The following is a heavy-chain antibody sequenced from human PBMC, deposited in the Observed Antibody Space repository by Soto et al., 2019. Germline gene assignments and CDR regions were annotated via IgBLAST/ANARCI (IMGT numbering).Heavy chain of an antibody. Sequence: PGGSLRLSCAASGFTFSSYGMHWVRQAPGKGLEWVAVIWYDGSNKYYADSVKGRFTISRDNSKNTLCLQMNSLRAEDTAVYYCARGLLGMYSGSYTPSYYYYGMDVWGQGTTVTVSS. CDR1: GFTFSSYG. D-gene: IGHD1-26*01. V-gene: IGHV3-33*08. J-gene: IGHJ6*02. CDR2: IWYDGSNK. CDR3: ARGLLGMYSGSYTPSYYYYGMDV.